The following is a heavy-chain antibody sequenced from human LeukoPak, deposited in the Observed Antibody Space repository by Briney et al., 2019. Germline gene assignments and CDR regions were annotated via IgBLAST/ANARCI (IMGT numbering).Heavy chain of an antibody. D-gene: IGHD2-15*01. Sequence: SETLSLTCTVSGGSISTFYWSWIRQPPGKGLEWIGYIYYSGSTNYNPSLKSRLTISVDTSKNQFSLKLSSVTAADTAVYYCSRLPRCGGSCHFDYWGQGTLVTVSS. CDR3: SRLPRCGGSCHFDY. J-gene: IGHJ4*02. CDR2: IYYSGST. CDR1: GGSISTFY. V-gene: IGHV4-59*01.